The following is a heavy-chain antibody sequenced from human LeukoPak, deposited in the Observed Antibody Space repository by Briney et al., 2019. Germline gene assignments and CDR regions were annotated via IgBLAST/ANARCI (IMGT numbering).Heavy chain of an antibody. V-gene: IGHV3-15*01. D-gene: IGHD4-17*01. CDR2: IKSKTDGGTT. CDR1: GFTFSNAW. CDR3: TTGTVTTFPYYYYGMEV. J-gene: IGHJ6*04. Sequence: GGSLRLSCAASGFTFSNAWMSWVRQAPGKGLEWVGRIKSKTDGGTTDYAAPVKGRFTISRDDSKNTLYLQMNSLKTEDTAVYYCTTGTVTTFPYYYYGMEVWGKGTQVTVSS.